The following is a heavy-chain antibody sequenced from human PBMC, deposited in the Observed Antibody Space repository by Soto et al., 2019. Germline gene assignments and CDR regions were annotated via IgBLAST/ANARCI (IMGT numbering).Heavy chain of an antibody. CDR1: GYTFTGYY. J-gene: IGHJ6*02. D-gene: IGHD3-3*01. CDR2: INPNSGGT. V-gene: IGHV1-2*04. CDR3: ATERYDFWSGYDYYYGMDV. Sequence: ASVKVSCKASGYTFTGYYMHWVRQAPGQGLEWMGWINPNSGGTNYAQKFQGWVTMTRDTSISTAYMELSRLRSDDTAVYYCATERYDFWSGYDYYYGMDVWGQGTTVTVPS.